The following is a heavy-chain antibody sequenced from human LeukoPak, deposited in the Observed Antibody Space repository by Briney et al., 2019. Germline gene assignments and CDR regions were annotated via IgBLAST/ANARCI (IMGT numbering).Heavy chain of an antibody. J-gene: IGHJ6*02. CDR3: ATDNIQLWSKNYGMDV. D-gene: IGHD5-18*01. V-gene: IGHV1-24*01. CDR1: GYTLTELS. CDR2: FDPEDGET. Sequence: EASVKVSCKVSGYTLTELSMHWVRQAPGKGLEWMGGFDPEDGETIYAQKFQGRVTMTEDTSTDTAYMELSSLRSEDTAVYYCATDNIQLWSKNYGMDVWGQGTTVTVSS.